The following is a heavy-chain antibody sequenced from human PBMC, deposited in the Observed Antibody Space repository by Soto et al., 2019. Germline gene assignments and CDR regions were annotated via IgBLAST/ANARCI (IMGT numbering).Heavy chain of an antibody. CDR3: ARDCGLADQAVDGMDV. V-gene: IGHV4-34*01. J-gene: IGHJ6*02. CDR2: IHDSGST. CDR1: GGSFSGYF. Sequence: SETLSLTCAVYGGSFSGYFWSLIRQPPGKGLEWIGEIHDSGSTNYNPSLKGRVTISVDTSKNQFSLTLTSVTAADTAVYYCARDCGLADQAVDGMDVWGQGTTVTVSS. D-gene: IGHD2-21*01.